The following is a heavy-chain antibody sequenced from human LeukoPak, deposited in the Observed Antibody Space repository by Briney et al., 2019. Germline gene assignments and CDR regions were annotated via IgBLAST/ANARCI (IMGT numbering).Heavy chain of an antibody. CDR1: GYTFTSYY. D-gene: IGHD3-9*01. CDR2: INPSGGST. CDR3: ARGGRSYYDILTGYFDY. J-gene: IGHJ4*02. Sequence: GASVKVSCKASGYTFTSYYMHWVRQAPGQGLEWMGIINPSGGSTSYAQKFQGRVTMTRDMSTSTVYMELSSLRSEDTAVYYCARGGRSYYDILTGYFDYWGQGTLVTVSS. V-gene: IGHV1-46*01.